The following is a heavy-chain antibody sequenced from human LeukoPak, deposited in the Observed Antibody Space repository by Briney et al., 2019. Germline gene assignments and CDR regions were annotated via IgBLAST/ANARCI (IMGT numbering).Heavy chain of an antibody. CDR1: GFTFGSYA. CDR2: ISGSGGST. D-gene: IGHD6-19*01. V-gene: IGHV3-23*01. J-gene: IGHJ4*02. Sequence: GGSLRLSCAASGFTFGSYAMYWVRQAPGKGLEWVAGISGSGGSTFYADAAKGRFTISRDNSENTVYLQMNSLRADDTAVYYCAKTTAGYSSGRYPGWPVDYWGQGTLVTVSS. CDR3: AKTTAGYSSGRYPGWPVDY.